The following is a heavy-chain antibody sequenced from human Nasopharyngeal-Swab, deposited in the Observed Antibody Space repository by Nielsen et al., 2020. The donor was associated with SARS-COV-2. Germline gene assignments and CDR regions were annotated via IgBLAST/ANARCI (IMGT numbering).Heavy chain of an antibody. CDR3: AREGRFLDYYYYYGMDV. V-gene: IGHV3-11*04. J-gene: IGHJ6*02. CDR2: ISSSGSTI. D-gene: IGHD3-3*01. Sequence: RQAPGKGLEWVSYISSSGSTIYYADSVKGRFTISRDNAKNSLYLQMNSLRAEDTAVYYCAREGRFLDYYYYYGMDVWDQGTTVTVSS.